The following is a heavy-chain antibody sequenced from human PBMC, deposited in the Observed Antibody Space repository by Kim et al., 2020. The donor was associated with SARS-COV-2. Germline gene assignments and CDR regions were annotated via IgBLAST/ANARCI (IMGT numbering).Heavy chain of an antibody. CDR2: INHSGST. CDR3: ARLVLEWSYRQNYFDY. Sequence: SETLSLTCAVYGGSFSGYYWSWIRQPPGKGLEWIGEINHSGSTNYNPSLKSRVTISVDTSKNQFSLKLSSVTAADTAVYYCARLVLEWSYRQNYFDYWGQGTLVTVSS. J-gene: IGHJ4*02. D-gene: IGHD3-3*01. CDR1: GGSFSGYY. V-gene: IGHV4-34*01.